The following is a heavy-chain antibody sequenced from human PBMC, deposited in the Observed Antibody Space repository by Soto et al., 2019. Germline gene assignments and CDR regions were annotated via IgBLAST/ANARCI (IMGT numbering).Heavy chain of an antibody. Sequence: SETLSLTCTVSGGSISSSSYYWGWIRQPPGKGLEWIGSIYYSGSTYYNPSLKSRVTISVDTSKNQFSLKLSSVTAADTAVYYCAGPTAYSSTDYWGQGTLVTVSS. CDR1: GGSISSSSYY. CDR3: AGPTAYSSTDY. J-gene: IGHJ4*02. CDR2: IYYSGST. D-gene: IGHD6-13*01. V-gene: IGHV4-39*01.